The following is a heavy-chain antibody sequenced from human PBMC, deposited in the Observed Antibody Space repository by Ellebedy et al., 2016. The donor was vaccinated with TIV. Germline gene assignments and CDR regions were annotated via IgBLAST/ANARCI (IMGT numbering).Heavy chain of an antibody. J-gene: IGHJ4*02. CDR2: IYYSGST. CDR1: GGSISSGGYY. V-gene: IGHV4-31*03. D-gene: IGHD7-27*01. CDR3: AREGRKTGDLDY. Sequence: SETLSLXXTVSGGSISSGGYYWSWIRQHPGKGLEWIGYIYYSGSTYYNPSLESRVTISVDTSKNQFSLKLSSVTAADTAVYYCAREGRKTGDLDYWGQGTLVTVSS.